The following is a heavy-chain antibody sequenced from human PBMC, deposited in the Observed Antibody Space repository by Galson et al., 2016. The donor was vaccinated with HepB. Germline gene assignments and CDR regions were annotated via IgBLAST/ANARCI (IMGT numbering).Heavy chain of an antibody. V-gene: IGHV1-3*04. CDR1: GYTFTSHP. D-gene: IGHD6-19*01. J-gene: IGHJ4*02. CDR3: ARERPDIAVAAFDY. CDR2: NLTDNGAT. Sequence: SVKVSCKASGYTFTSHPIHWVRQAPGQSLEWMAWNLTDNGATKCSQKFQDRVTITRDTSATTVYMELSSLRAEDTAVYYCARERPDIAVAAFDYWGQGTLVTVSS.